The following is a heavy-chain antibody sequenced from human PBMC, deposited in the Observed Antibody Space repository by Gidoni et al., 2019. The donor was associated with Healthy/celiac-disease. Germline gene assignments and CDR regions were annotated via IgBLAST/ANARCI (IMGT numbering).Heavy chain of an antibody. CDR1: GFTFSSYA. D-gene: IGHD6-13*01. V-gene: IGHV3-23*01. J-gene: IGHJ4*02. CDR2: ISGSGGST. Sequence: EVQLLESGGGLVQPGGSLRLSCAASGFTFSSYAMSWVRQAPGQGLGWVSAISGSGGSTYYADSVKGRFTISRDNSKNTLYLQMNSLRAEDTAVYYCANIGGSSYWSFDYWGQGTLVTVSS. CDR3: ANIGGSSYWSFDY.